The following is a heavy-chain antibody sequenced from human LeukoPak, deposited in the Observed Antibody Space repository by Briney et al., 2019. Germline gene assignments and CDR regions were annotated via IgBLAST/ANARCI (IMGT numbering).Heavy chain of an antibody. CDR2: IYTSGST. J-gene: IGHJ5*02. D-gene: IGHD6-13*01. V-gene: IGHV4-61*02. Sequence: SETLSLTCTVSGGSISSGSYYWSWIRQPAGKGLEWIGRIYTSGSTNYSPSLKSRVTISVDTSKNQFSLKLSSVTAADTAVYYCARDGSSWYGWFDPWGQGTLVTVSS. CDR1: GGSISSGSYY. CDR3: ARDGSSWYGWFDP.